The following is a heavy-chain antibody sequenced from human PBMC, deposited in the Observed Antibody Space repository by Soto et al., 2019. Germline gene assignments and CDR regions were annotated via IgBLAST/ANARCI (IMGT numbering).Heavy chain of an antibody. V-gene: IGHV1-69*12. CDR2: IISIFGTP. J-gene: IGHJ4*02. D-gene: IGHD5-12*01. Sequence: QVQLVQSGAEVKKPGSSVKVSCKASGGTFNSYVFNWVRQAPGQGLEWMGGIISIFGTPNYRQKLQGRVTMTAYESTSTGFMELTRLKSEDTATYYCARALGSGYAPGDYWGQRTLVTVSS. CDR3: ARALGSGYAPGDY. CDR1: GGTFNSYV.